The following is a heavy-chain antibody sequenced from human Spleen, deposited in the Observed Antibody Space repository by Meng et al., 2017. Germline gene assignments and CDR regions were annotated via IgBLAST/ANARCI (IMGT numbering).Heavy chain of an antibody. CDR3: ARGKGYSSGWTDWYFDL. Sequence: QGQLLGSGPGLLKPSQTLSLPCTRSGGSISSDVSYWNWIRQHPGKGLEWIGYIYYSVGTYYNPSLKSRVTISIDTSKNHFSLRLTSVTAADTAVYYCARGKGYSSGWTDWYFDLWGRGTLVTVSS. CDR2: IYYSVGT. D-gene: IGHD6-19*01. V-gene: IGHV4-31*03. J-gene: IGHJ2*01. CDR1: GGSISSDVSY.